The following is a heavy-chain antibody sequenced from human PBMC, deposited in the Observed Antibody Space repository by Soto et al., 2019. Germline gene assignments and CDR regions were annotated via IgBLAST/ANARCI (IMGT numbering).Heavy chain of an antibody. CDR1: GFTFRSYA. V-gene: IGHV3-30-3*01. CDR3: GREAPYFDFWSGAPFDP. D-gene: IGHD3-3*01. Sequence: QVQLVESGGGVVQPGRSLRLSCAASGFTFRSYAMNWVLQAPGRGLARVSVRSYDGSDKYYADSVKGLFTISRDNSKNTPYLQLNSLRAEGTAVYYCGREAPYFDFWSGAPFDPWGQGTMVTVYS. CDR2: RSYDGSDK. J-gene: IGHJ5*02.